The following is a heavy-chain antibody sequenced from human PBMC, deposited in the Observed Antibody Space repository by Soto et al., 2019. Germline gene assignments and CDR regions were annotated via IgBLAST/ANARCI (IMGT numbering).Heavy chain of an antibody. Sequence: SETLSLTCTVSGGSISSYYWSWIRQPPGKGLEWIGYIYYSGSTNYNPPLKSRVTISVDTSKNQFSLKLSSVTAADTAVYYCARVVVVVAATFFDYWGQGTLVTVSS. CDR3: ARVVVVVAATFFDY. CDR1: GGSISSYY. D-gene: IGHD2-15*01. CDR2: IYYSGST. V-gene: IGHV4-59*01. J-gene: IGHJ4*02.